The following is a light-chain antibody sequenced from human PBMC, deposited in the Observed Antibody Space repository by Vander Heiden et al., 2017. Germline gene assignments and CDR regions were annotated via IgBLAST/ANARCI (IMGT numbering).Light chain of an antibody. V-gene: IGLV2-11*01. CDR3: CAYAGTDNLV. J-gene: IGLJ2*01. Sequence: HSALTQPRPVPGPPGQSVTISCSGSSGDGGGSNYVSCYQQHPDKAPNFIIYDVNKTPSGVPDRFSAYKSSNAASLTISGLQTEDEDDYYCAYAGTDNLVFGGGTRLTVL. CDR2: DVN. CDR1: SGDGGGSNY.